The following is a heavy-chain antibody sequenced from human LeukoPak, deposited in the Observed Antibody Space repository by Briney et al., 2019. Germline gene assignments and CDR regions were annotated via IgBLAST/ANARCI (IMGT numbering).Heavy chain of an antibody. CDR1: GGSISSYY. J-gene: IGHJ5*02. V-gene: IGHV4-59*01. CDR2: IYYSGGT. D-gene: IGHD2-8*01. CDR3: ARTKNNWFDP. Sequence: SETLFLTCTVSGGSISSYYWSWIRQPPGKGLEWIGYIYYSGGTNYNPSLKSRVTMLVDTSKNQFSLKLSSVTAADTAVYYCARTKNNWFDPWGQGTLVTVSS.